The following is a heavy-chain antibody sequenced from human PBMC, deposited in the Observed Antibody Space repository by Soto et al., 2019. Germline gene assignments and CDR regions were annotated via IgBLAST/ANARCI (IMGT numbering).Heavy chain of an antibody. Sequence: GSLRLSCAASGFTFSSYSMNWVRQAPGKGLEWVSYISSSSSTIYYADSVKGRFTISRDNAKNSLYLQMNSLRAEDTAVYYCARDTYYDYIWGSYRYSYYFDYWGQGTLVTVSA. CDR3: ARDTYYDYIWGSYRYSYYFDY. CDR2: ISSSSSTI. V-gene: IGHV3-48*01. CDR1: GFTFSSYS. D-gene: IGHD3-16*02. J-gene: IGHJ4*02.